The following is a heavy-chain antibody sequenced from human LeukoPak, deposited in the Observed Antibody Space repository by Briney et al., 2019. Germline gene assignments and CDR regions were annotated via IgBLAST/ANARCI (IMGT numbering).Heavy chain of an antibody. D-gene: IGHD3-22*01. CDR2: IYYSGST. CDR3: AREDSSGYLGY. CDR1: GGSISSSNW. J-gene: IGHJ4*02. V-gene: IGHV4-4*02. Sequence: SGTLSLTCAVSGGSISSSNWWSWVRQPPGKGLEWIGYIYYSGSTNYNPSLKSRVTISVDTSKNQFSLKLTSLTAADTAVYYCAREDSSGYLGYWGQGTLVTVSS.